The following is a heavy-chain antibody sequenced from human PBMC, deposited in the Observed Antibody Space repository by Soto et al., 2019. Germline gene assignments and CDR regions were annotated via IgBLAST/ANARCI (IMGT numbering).Heavy chain of an antibody. J-gene: IGHJ3*02. CDR1: GGTFSSYA. CDR3: ARRPVNRGNPPGAFDI. V-gene: IGHV1-69*01. D-gene: IGHD2-15*01. Sequence: QVQLVQSGAEVKKPGSSVKVSCKASGGTFSSYAISWVRQAPGQGLEWMGGIIPIFGTANYAQKFQGRVTITADESTSTAYMELSSLRSEDTAVYYCARRPVNRGNPPGAFDIWGQGTMVTVSS. CDR2: IIPIFGTA.